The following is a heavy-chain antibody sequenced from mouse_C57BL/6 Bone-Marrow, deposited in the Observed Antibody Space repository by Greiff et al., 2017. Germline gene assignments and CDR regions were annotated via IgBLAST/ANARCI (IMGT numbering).Heavy chain of an antibody. Sequence: QVQLQQPGAELVKPGASVKLSCKASGYTFTSYWMHWVKQRPGQGLEWIGMIHPNSGSTKYNEKFKSKATLTVDKSSSTDYMQLSSLTSEDAAVYYCARYGAPLAMDYWGQGTSVTVSS. D-gene: IGHD1-1*02. V-gene: IGHV1-64*01. CDR2: IHPNSGST. CDR3: ARYGAPLAMDY. CDR1: GYTFTSYW. J-gene: IGHJ4*01.